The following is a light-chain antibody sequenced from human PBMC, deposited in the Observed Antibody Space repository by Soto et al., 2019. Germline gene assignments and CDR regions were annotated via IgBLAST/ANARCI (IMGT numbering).Light chain of an antibody. Sequence: EILLTQSPGTLSVWPGEISTLCCGSSQSVSSSYVAWYQQKPGQTPRLLICAASSRAAGIPDRFSGSGSGTDFTLTISRLEPEDFAVYYCHQYGNSPRTFGQGTKVDIK. V-gene: IGKV3-20*01. CDR3: HQYGNSPRT. CDR1: QSVSSSY. J-gene: IGKJ1*01. CDR2: AAS.